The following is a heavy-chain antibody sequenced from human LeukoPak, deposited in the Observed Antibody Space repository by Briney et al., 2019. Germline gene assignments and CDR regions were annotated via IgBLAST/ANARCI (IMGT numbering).Heavy chain of an antibody. J-gene: IGHJ4*02. CDR2: IRSDGRNE. D-gene: IGHD2-21*02. Sequence: PGGSLRLSCAASGFIFNTYAMHWVRQAPGKGLEWVAFIRSDGRNEYYADSMKGRISISRDNSKNTLYLQMNGLRPEDTAVYYCAKDPGGGDEEKYFDHWGLGTLVTVSS. V-gene: IGHV3-30*02. CDR1: GFIFNTYA. CDR3: AKDPGGGDEEKYFDH.